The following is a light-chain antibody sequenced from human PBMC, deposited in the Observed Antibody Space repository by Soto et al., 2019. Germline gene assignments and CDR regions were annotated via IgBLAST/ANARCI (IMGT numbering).Light chain of an antibody. CDR3: CSYTSTNTQV. J-gene: IGLJ1*01. V-gene: IGLV2-14*01. CDR1: SSDVGAYKY. CDR2: EVS. Sequence: QSVLTRPASVSGSPGQSITISCTGTSSDVGAYKYVSWYQQHPGKAPKLMIYEVSNRPSGVSNRFSGSKSGNTASVTISGLQAEDEADYYCCSYTSTNTQVFGTGTKVTVL.